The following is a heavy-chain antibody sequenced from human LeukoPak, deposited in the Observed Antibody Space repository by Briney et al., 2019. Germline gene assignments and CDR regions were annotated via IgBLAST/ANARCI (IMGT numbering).Heavy chain of an antibody. Sequence: SETLSLTCAIYGGSFSGYYWRWIRPPPGKGLEWIGEINHSGSTNYNPSLKSRVTISVDTSKNQFSLKLSSVTAADTAVYYCARTKYYDYGVSWFDPWGQGTLVTVSS. J-gene: IGHJ5*02. CDR3: ARTKYYDYGVSWFDP. V-gene: IGHV4-34*01. CDR1: GGSFSGYY. D-gene: IGHD3-16*01. CDR2: INHSGST.